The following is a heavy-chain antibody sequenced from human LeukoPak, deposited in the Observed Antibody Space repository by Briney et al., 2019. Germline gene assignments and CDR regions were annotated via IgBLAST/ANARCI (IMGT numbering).Heavy chain of an antibody. CDR3: ARHGRDGYNF. V-gene: IGHV4-38-2*01. CDR1: GYSISSGYY. CDR2: IYHSGST. Sequence: PSETLSLTCAVSGYSISSGYYWGWIRPPPGKGLEWIGSIYHSGSTYYNPSLKSRVTISVDTSKNQFSLKLSSVTAADTAVYYCARHGRDGYNFWGQGTLVTVSS. J-gene: IGHJ4*02. D-gene: IGHD5-24*01.